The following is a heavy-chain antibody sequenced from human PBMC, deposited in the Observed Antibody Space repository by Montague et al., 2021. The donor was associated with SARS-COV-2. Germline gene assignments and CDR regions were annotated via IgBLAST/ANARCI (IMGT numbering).Heavy chain of an antibody. J-gene: IGHJ4*02. D-gene: IGHD1-1*01. Sequence: SETLSLTCTVSGDSIRNSDYSWGWVRQPPGKGLEWIGSVHYSGRPYYNPSLKSRVTIYVDTSKNQLSLKLSSVTAADTAVYYCTRHVHMTWPEPSPGFDYWGQGTLVTVSS. CDR3: TRHVHMTWPEPSPGFDY. CDR1: GDSIRNSDYS. V-gene: IGHV4-39*01. CDR2: VHYSGRP.